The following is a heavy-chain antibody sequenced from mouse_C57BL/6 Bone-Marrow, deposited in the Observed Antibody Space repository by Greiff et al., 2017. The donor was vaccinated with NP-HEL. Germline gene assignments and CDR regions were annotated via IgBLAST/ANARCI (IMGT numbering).Heavy chain of an antibody. V-gene: IGHV1-59*01. Sequence: QVQLQQPGAELVRPGTSVKLSCKASGYTFTSYWMHWVKQRPGQGLEWIGVIDPSDSYTNYNQKFKGKATLTVDTSSSTAYMQLSSLTSEDSAVYYCARSYGSSFLYWYFDVWGTGTTVTVSS. CDR1: GYTFTSYW. CDR2: IDPSDSYT. D-gene: IGHD1-1*01. J-gene: IGHJ1*03. CDR3: ARSYGSSFLYWYFDV.